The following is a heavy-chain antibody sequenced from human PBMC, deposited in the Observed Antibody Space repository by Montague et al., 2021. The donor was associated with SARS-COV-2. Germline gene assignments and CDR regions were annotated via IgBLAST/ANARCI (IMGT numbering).Heavy chain of an antibody. CDR3: ARARITMIVVVNAFDV. CDR1: GGSISSGGYY. Sequence: TLSLTCTVSGGSISSGGYYWSWIRQHPGKGLEWIGYIYYSGSTYYNPSLKSRVTISVDTSKNQFSLKLSSGTAADTAVYYCARARITMIVVVNAFDVWGQGTMVTVSS. CDR2: IYYSGST. D-gene: IGHD3-22*01. J-gene: IGHJ3*01. V-gene: IGHV4-31*03.